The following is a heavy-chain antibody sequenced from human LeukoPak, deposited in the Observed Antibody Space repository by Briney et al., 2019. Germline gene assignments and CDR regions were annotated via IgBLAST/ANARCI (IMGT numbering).Heavy chain of an antibody. CDR2: IYTSGST. J-gene: IGHJ6*03. V-gene: IGHV4-4*09. CDR3: ARHSLSTSSIYYYYYYMDV. CDR1: GGSISSYY. Sequence: SETLSLTCTVSGGSISSYYWSWIRQPPGKGLEWIGYIYTSGSTNYNPSLKSRVTISVDTSKNQFSLKLSSVTAADTAVYYCARHSLSTSSIYYYYYYMDVWGKGTTVTVSS. D-gene: IGHD2-2*01.